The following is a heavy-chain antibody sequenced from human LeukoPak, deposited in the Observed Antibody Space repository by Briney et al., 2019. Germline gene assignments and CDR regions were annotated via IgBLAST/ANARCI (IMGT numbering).Heavy chain of an antibody. J-gene: IGHJ4*02. CDR3: VREGRYSSSWRPLGY. V-gene: IGHV3-30*04. D-gene: IGHD6-13*01. CDR1: GFTFSSYA. Sequence: PGRSLRLSCAASGFTFSSYAMHWVRQAPGKGLEWVAVISYDGSNKYYADSVKGRFTISRDNSKNTLYLQMNSLRAEDTAVYYCVREGRYSSSWRPLGYWGQGTLVTVSS. CDR2: ISYDGSNK.